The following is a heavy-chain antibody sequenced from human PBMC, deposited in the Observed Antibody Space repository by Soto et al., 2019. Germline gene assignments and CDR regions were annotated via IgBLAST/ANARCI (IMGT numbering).Heavy chain of an antibody. CDR1: GGSISSSSYF. Sequence: PSETLSLTCTVSGGSISSSSYFWGWIRQPPGKGLEWIGYIYYSGSTNYNPSLKSRVTISVDTSKNQFSLKLSSVTAADTAVYYCARGLGCCSTSCYGRWFVPSGPAPLVTVFS. CDR3: ARGLGCCSTSCYGRWFVP. J-gene: IGHJ5*02. CDR2: IYYSGST. V-gene: IGHV4-61*05. D-gene: IGHD2-2*01.